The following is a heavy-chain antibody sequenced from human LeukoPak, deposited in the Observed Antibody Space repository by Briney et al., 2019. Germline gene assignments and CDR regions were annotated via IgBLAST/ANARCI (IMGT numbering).Heavy chain of an antibody. V-gene: IGHV4-34*01. Sequence: PSETLSLTCAVYGGSFSGYYWSWIRQPPGKGLEWIGEINHSGGTNYNPSLKSRVTISVDTSKNQFSLKLSSVTAADTAVYYCARQYYYDSSGYTEPAYWGQGTLVTVSS. D-gene: IGHD3-22*01. CDR1: GGSFSGYY. J-gene: IGHJ4*02. CDR2: INHSGGT. CDR3: ARQYYYDSSGYTEPAY.